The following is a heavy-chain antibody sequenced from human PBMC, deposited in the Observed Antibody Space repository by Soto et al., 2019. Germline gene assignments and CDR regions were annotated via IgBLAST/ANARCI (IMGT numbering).Heavy chain of an antibody. CDR3: ATDPRGVSGSPLDY. J-gene: IGHJ4*02. Sequence: QLQLQESGPGLVKPSETLSLTCTVSGGSISSSSYYWGWIRQPPGKGLEWIGSIYYSGSTYYNPSLKSRVTISVDTSKNQFSLKLSSVSAADTAVYYCATDPRGVSGSPLDYWGQGTLVTVSS. V-gene: IGHV4-39*01. CDR2: IYYSGST. CDR1: GGSISSSSYY. D-gene: IGHD6-19*01.